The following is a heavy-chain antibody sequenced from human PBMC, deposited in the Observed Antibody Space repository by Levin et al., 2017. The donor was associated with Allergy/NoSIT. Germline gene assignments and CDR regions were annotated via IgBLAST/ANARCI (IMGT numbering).Heavy chain of an antibody. V-gene: IGHV4-39*07. CDR2: IYYSGST. CDR3: ARRPVVPAAKGGFDY. J-gene: IGHJ4*02. CDR1: GGSISSSSYY. Sequence: SQTLSLTCTVSGGSISSSSYYWGWIRQPPGKGLEWIGSIYYSGSTYYNPSLKSRVTISVDTSKNQFSLKLSSVTAADTAVYYCARRPVVPAAKGGFDYWGQGTLVTVSS. D-gene: IGHD2-2*01.